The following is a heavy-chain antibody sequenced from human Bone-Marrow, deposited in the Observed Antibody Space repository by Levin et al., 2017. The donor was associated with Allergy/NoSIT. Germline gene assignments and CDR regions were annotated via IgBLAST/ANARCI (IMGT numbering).Heavy chain of an antibody. Sequence: SCAASGFTVDDYIIHWVRQAPGKGLEWVSLISWDGDKTFYADSVRGRFTISRDNSTNSVYLQMNSLRTEDNAFYYCAKEISPRTAVAGNFDFWGQGTLVTVSS. J-gene: IGHJ4*02. CDR2: ISWDGDKT. V-gene: IGHV3-43*01. CDR1: GFTVDDYI. CDR3: AKEISPRTAVAGNFDF. D-gene: IGHD6-19*01.